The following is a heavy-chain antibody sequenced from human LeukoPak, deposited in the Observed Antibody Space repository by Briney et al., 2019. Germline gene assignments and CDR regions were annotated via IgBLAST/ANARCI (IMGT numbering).Heavy chain of an antibody. Sequence: ASVKVSCKASGYTFSNFDINWVRQATGQGLEWMGWMSPKSGDRGYAQKFQGRVAMTRDTSKTTAYMELSSLRSEDTAVYYCAREPTGYDYWGQGTLVTVSS. D-gene: IGHD1-14*01. CDR1: GYTFSNFD. CDR2: MSPKSGDR. J-gene: IGHJ4*02. V-gene: IGHV1-8*01. CDR3: AREPTGYDY.